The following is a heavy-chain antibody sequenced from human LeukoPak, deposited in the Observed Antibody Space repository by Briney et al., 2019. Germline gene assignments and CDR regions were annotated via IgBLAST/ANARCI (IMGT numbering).Heavy chain of an antibody. D-gene: IGHD6-6*01. Sequence: ASVKVSCKASEYTFTGYYMHWVRQAPGQGLEWMGWINPNSGGTNYAQKFQGRVTMTRDTSISTAYMELSRLRSDDTAVYYCARDLRGRSSSSDYWGQGTLVTVSS. CDR1: EYTFTGYY. V-gene: IGHV1-2*02. CDR2: INPNSGGT. J-gene: IGHJ4*02. CDR3: ARDLRGRSSSSDY.